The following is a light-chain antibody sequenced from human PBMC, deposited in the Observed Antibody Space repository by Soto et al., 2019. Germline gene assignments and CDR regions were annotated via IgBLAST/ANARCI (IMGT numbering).Light chain of an antibody. CDR1: NIGSKS. V-gene: IGLV3-21*04. Sequence: SYELTQPPSVSVAPGQTASITCGGNNIGSKSVHWYQQKSGQAPVLVIYYEIDRPSGIPERFSGSNFGNTATLTISRVEAGDEANYYCHVWDSDRDHPVFGGGTKLTV. J-gene: IGLJ2*01. CDR3: HVWDSDRDHPV. CDR2: YEI.